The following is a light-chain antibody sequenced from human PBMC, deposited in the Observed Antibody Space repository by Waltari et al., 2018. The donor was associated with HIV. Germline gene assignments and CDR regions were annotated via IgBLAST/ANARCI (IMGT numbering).Light chain of an antibody. CDR2: LNSDGRH. J-gene: IGLJ2*01. CDR1: SGHINYV. V-gene: IGLV4-69*01. Sequence: QVVLTQPPSASASLGASVKLTCTLSSGHINYVIAWHQQQPKKGPRFLIKLNSDGRHSNGDGSPDRFSGSSSGAERYLTISSLQSEDEGDYFCQTWGTGIQVFGGGTRLTVL. CDR3: QTWGTGIQV.